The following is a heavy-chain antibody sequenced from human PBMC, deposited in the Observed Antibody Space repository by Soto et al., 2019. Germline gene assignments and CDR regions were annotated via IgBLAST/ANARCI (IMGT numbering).Heavy chain of an antibody. CDR2: IFSNDEK. V-gene: IGHV2-26*01. D-gene: IGHD6-6*01. J-gene: IGHJ6*03. CDR1: GFSLSNARMG. CDR3: ARTCIAARPYYYYYMDV. Sequence: QVTLKESGPVLVKPTETLTLTCTVSGFSLSNARMGVSWIRQPPGKALEWLAHIFSNDEKSYSTTLKSRLTISKDTAKSQVVLTMTNMDPVDTATYYCARTCIAARPYYYYYMDVWGKGTTVTVSS.